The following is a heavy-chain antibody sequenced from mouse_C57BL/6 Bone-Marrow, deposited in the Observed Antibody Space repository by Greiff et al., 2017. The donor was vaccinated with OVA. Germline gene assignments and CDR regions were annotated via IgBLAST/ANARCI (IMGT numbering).Heavy chain of an antibody. J-gene: IGHJ4*01. CDR1: GYAFSSSW. CDR3: ARNPYSSGFYYAMDD. CDR2: IYPGDGDT. V-gene: IGHV1-82*01. D-gene: IGHD3-2*02. Sequence: VQLQQSGPELVKPGASVKISCKASGYAFSSSWMNWVKQRPGTGLEWIGRIYPGDGDTNYNGKFKGKATLTADKSSSTAYMQLSSLTSEYSAVYFCARNPYSSGFYYAMDDWGQGTSVTVSS.